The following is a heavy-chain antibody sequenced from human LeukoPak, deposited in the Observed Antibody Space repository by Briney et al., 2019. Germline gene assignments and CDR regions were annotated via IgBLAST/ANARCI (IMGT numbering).Heavy chain of an antibody. CDR3: ARDRSKDFWSGNWRKGNWFDP. CDR1: GFTFSSYG. V-gene: IGHV3-30*02. CDR2: IRYDGSNK. J-gene: IGHJ5*02. Sequence: PGGSLRLSCAASGFTFSSYGMHWVRQAPGKGLEWVAFIRYDGSNKYYADSVKGRFTISRDNSKNTLYLQMNSLRADDTAVYYCARDRSKDFWSGNWRKGNWFDPWGQGTLVTVSS. D-gene: IGHD3-3*01.